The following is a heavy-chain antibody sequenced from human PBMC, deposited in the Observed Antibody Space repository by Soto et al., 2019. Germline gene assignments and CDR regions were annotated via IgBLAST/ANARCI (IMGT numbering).Heavy chain of an antibody. CDR3: AKVFRRTMHAFDI. V-gene: IGHV4-30-2*01. D-gene: IGHD2-2*01. CDR1: GGSISSGGYS. Sequence: SETLSLTCAVSGGSISSGGYSWSWIRQPPGKGLEWIGYIYHSGSTYYNPSLKSRVTISVDRSKNQFSLKLSSVTAADTAVYYCAKVFRRTMHAFDIWGQGTMVTV. CDR2: IYHSGST. J-gene: IGHJ3*02.